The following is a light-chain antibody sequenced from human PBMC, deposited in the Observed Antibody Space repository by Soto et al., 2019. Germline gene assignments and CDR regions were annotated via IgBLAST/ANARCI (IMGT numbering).Light chain of an antibody. Sequence: DIQMTQSPSSLSASVGDRVTITCRASQSITNYLNWYQHKPGKAPKLLVYAASSLQSGVPSRFSGSGSGTDFTLTISSLQREDFATYFCQQSHNMPFTFGPGTKVDIK. CDR3: QQSHNMPFT. V-gene: IGKV1-39*01. J-gene: IGKJ3*01. CDR1: QSITNY. CDR2: AAS.